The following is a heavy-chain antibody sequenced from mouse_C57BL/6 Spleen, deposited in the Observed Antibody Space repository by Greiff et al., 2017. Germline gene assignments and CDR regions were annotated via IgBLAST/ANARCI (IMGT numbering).Heavy chain of an antibody. CDR1: GYTFTDYE. CDR3: TRWGITTVVATNWYFDV. Sequence: VQLQQSGAELVRPGASVTLSCKASGYTFTDYEMHWVKQTPVHGLEWIGAIDPETGGTAYNQKFKGKAILTADKSSSTAYMELRSLTSEDSAVYYGTRWGITTVVATNWYFDVWGTGTTVTVSS. J-gene: IGHJ1*03. D-gene: IGHD1-1*01. V-gene: IGHV1-15*01. CDR2: IDPETGGT.